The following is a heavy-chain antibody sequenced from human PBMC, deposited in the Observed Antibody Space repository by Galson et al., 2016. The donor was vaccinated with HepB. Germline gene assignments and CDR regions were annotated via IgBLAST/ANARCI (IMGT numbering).Heavy chain of an antibody. D-gene: IGHD3-10*01. V-gene: IGHV3-23*01. CDR2: IFGSGSGK. J-gene: IGHJ2*01. CDR3: AKAAGSGPLFYWYFDL. CDR1: GFTFNAYA. Sequence: RLSCAASGFTFNAYAMIWVRQAPGKGLEWVSSIFGSGSGKYYADSVKGRFTVFRDNSKNMVYLQMNGLRAEDTAVYYCAKAAGSGPLFYWYFDLWGRGTPVTVSS.